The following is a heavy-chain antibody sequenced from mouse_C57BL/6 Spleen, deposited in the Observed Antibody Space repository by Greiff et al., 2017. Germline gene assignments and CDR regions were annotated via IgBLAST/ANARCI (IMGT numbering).Heavy chain of an antibody. J-gene: IGHJ1*03. CDR3: ARNAYYSNPWYFDV. D-gene: IGHD2-5*01. Sequence: QVHVKQSGAELVKPGASVKLSCKASGYTFTSYWMHWVKQRPGRGLEWIGRIDPNSGGTKYNEKFKSKATLTVDKPSSTAYMQLSSLTSEDSAVYYCARNAYYSNPWYFDVWGTGTTVTVSS. CDR1: GYTFTSYW. CDR2: IDPNSGGT. V-gene: IGHV1-72*01.